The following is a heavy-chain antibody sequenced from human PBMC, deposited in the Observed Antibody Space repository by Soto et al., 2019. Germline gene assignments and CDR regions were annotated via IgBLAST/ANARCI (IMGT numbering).Heavy chain of an antibody. CDR3: AHRSRGYAYYFDQ. J-gene: IGHJ4*02. D-gene: IGHD5-12*01. CDR2: IFWDDDK. V-gene: IGHV2-5*02. Sequence: QITLKESGPALVRPTQTLTLTCSFSGFSLTTRGVAVGWIRQPPGKALECLALIFWDDDKWYSPSLRSRLTITEDTSKNQVVLTMTNMDPVDTATYYCAHRSRGYAYYFDQLGQGTLVTVSS. CDR1: GFSLTTRGVA.